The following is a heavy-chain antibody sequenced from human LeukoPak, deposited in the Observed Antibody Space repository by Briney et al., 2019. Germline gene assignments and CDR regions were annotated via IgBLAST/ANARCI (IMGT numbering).Heavy chain of an antibody. CDR2: ISSSSSTI. CDR3: ARKFGGNYGYFDY. D-gene: IGHD4-23*01. J-gene: IGHJ4*02. V-gene: IGHV3-48*01. CDR1: GLTFSSYS. Sequence: GGSLRLSCAASGLTFSSYSMNWVRQAPGKGLEWVSYISSSSSTIYYADSVKGRFTISRDNAKNSLYLQMNSLRAEDTAVYYCARKFGGNYGYFDYWGQGTLVTVSS.